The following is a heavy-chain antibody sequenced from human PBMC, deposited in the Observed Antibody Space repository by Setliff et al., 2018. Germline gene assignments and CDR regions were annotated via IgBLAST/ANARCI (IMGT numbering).Heavy chain of an antibody. J-gene: IGHJ4*02. V-gene: IGHV4-4*02. D-gene: IGHD1-1*01. CDR1: GGSISSGNW. CDR2: INHSGNT. Sequence: SETLSLTCTVSGGSISSGNWWSWVRQPPEKGLEWIGEINHSGNTNYNPSLKSRVTISVDKSTNQFSLKLTSVTAADTAVYYCAKGGGRYHSDSWGQGILVTVSS. CDR3: AKGGGRYHSDS.